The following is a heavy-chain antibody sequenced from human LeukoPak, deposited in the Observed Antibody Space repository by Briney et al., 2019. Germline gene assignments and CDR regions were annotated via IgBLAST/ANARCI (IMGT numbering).Heavy chain of an antibody. J-gene: IGHJ4*02. CDR2: ISSSSYI. V-gene: IGHV3-21*01. D-gene: IGHD3-10*01. Sequence: TGGSLRLSCAASGFTFSSYSMNWVRQAPGKGLEWVSSISSSSYIYYADSVKGRFTISRDNAKNSLYLQMNSLRAEDTAVYYCARGVTMVRAVGYYFDYWGQGTLVTVSS. CDR3: ARGVTMVRAVGYYFDY. CDR1: GFTFSSYS.